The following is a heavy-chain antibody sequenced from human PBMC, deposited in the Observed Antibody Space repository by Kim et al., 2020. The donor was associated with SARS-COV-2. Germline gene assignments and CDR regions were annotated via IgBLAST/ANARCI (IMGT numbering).Heavy chain of an antibody. CDR2: TYYRSKWYN. J-gene: IGHJ3*02. CDR3: ARDLPNSSGLLTAFDI. V-gene: IGHV6-1*01. Sequence: SQTLSLTCAISGDSVSSNSAAWNWIRQSPSRGLEWLGRTYYRSKWYNDYAVSVKSRITINPDTSKNQFSLQLNSVTPEDTAVYYCARDLPNSSGLLTAFDIWGQGTMVTVSS. D-gene: IGHD6-19*01. CDR1: GDSVSSNSAA.